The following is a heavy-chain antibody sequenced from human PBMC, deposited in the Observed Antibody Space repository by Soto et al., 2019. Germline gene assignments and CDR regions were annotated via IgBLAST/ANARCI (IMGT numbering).Heavy chain of an antibody. CDR3: AKDPEDIVVVVAAGFDY. CDR1: GFTFSSYA. J-gene: IGHJ4*02. V-gene: IGHV3-23*01. CDR2: ISGSGGST. Sequence: PGGSLRLSCAASGFTFSSYAMSWVRQAPGKGLEWVSAISGSGGSTYYADSVKGRFTISRDNSKNTLYLQMNSLRAEDTAVYYCAKDPEDIVVVVAAGFDYWGQGTLVTVSS. D-gene: IGHD2-15*01.